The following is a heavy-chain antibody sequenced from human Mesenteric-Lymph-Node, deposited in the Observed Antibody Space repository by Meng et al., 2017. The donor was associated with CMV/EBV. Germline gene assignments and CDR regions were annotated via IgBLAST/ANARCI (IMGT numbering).Heavy chain of an antibody. J-gene: IGHJ4*02. CDR2: IHPSGTKT. D-gene: IGHD1-26*01. CDR1: GYTFNNYY. Sequence: SGYTFNNYYMHWVRQAPGQGLEWMGIIHPSGTKTTYAQKFQGRVIMTSDTSTSTVYMELSSLTSDDTAVYYCARLGRGGGSNGDQVFWGQGTLVTVSS. V-gene: IGHV1-46*02. CDR3: ARLGRGGGSNGDQVF.